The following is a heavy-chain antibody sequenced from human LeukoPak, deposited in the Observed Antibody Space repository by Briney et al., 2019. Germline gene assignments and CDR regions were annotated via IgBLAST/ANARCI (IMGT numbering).Heavy chain of an antibody. CDR1: GGSISSSNW. J-gene: IGHJ3*02. D-gene: IGHD5-12*01. Sequence: SSETLSLTCAVSGGSISSSNWWSWVRQPPGKGLEWIGEIYHSGSTNYNPSLKSRVTISVDKSKNQFSLKLSSVTAADTAVYYCARDGRGYSGYASDAFDIWGQGTMVTVSS. CDR2: IYHSGST. V-gene: IGHV4-4*02. CDR3: ARDGRGYSGYASDAFDI.